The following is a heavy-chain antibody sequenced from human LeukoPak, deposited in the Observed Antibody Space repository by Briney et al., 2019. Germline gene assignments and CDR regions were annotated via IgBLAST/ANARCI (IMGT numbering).Heavy chain of an antibody. CDR2: ISSSSSYI. CDR1: GFTFSSYS. J-gene: IGHJ5*02. Sequence: GGSLRLSCAASGFTFSSYSMNWVRQAPGKGLEWVSSISSSSSYIYYADSVKGRFTISRDNAKNSLYLQMNSLRAEDTAVYYCAKDGRYYGSGSYFIIWFDPWGQGTLVTVSS. D-gene: IGHD3-10*01. V-gene: IGHV3-21*04. CDR3: AKDGRYYGSGSYFIIWFDP.